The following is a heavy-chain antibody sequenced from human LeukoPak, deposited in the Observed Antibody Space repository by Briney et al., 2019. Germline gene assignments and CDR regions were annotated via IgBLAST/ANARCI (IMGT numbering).Heavy chain of an antibody. J-gene: IGHJ6*02. D-gene: IGHD5-24*01. Sequence: GGSLRLSCAASGFTFSSFGMNWVRQAPGKGLEWVGRIRSKANSYATAYAASVKGRFTISRDDSKNTAYLQMNSLKTEDTAVYYCTRRRDGYRDYYYGMDVWGQGTTVTVSS. CDR2: IRSKANSYAT. CDR3: TRRRDGYRDYYYGMDV. CDR1: GFTFSSFG. V-gene: IGHV3-73*01.